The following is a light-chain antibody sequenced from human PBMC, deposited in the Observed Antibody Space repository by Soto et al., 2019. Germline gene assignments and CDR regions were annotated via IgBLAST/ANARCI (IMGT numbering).Light chain of an antibody. CDR3: CSYTSSSTYV. CDR2: DVR. CDR1: SSDVGAYNH. V-gene: IGLV2-14*03. Sequence: QSSLTQPASVSGSPGQSITMSCTGTSSDVGAYNHVSWYQQYPGKAPKLMIYDVRNRPSGISDRFSGSKSGNTASLTISGLQAEDEADYYCCSYTSSSTYVFGTGTKVTVL. J-gene: IGLJ1*01.